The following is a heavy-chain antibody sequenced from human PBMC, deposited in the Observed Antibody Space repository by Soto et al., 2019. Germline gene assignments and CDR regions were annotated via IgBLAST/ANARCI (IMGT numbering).Heavy chain of an antibody. CDR2: IYYSGST. J-gene: IGHJ6*02. CDR1: GGSISSYY. V-gene: IGHV4-59*01. Sequence: SETLSLTCTVSGGSISSYYWSWIRQPPGKGLEWIGYIYYSGSTNYNPSLKSRVTISVDTSKNQFSLKLSSVTAADTAVYYCARVGGYDFYYYYGMDVWGQGTTVTAP. CDR3: ARVGGYDFYYYYGMDV. D-gene: IGHD5-12*01.